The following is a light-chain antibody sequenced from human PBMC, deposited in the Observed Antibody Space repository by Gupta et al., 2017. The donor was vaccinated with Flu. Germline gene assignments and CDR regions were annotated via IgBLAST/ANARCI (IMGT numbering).Light chain of an antibody. CDR1: QSVSSY. Sequence: DIVLTQSPATLSLSPGERATLSCRASQSVSSYLAWYQQKPGQAPRLLSYVASNRATGIPARFSGSGSGTDFTLTISSLEPEDFAVYYCQQRSNWPPVTFGQGTRLEIK. J-gene: IGKJ5*01. CDR3: QQRSNWPPVT. V-gene: IGKV3-11*01. CDR2: VAS.